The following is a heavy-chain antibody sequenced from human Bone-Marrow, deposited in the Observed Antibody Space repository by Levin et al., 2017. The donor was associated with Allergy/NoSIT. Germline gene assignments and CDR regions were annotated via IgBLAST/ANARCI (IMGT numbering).Heavy chain of an antibody. Sequence: GESLKISCKTSGYSFSDYYIHWVRQDPGQGLEWMGWINPDSGGTNYAQKFQGRVTMTRDTSITTAYMELISLRSDDTAVYYCARSSAGSSSWYYFWGQGTLVTVSS. CDR2: INPDSGGT. CDR3: ARSSAGSSSWYYF. J-gene: IGHJ4*02. D-gene: IGHD6-13*01. V-gene: IGHV1-2*02. CDR1: GYSFSDYY.